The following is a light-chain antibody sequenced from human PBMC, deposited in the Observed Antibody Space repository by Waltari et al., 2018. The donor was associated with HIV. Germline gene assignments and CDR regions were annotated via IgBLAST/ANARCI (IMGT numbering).Light chain of an antibody. CDR3: GTWDTSLSAWI. V-gene: IGLV1-51*01. Sequence: VLTQPPSVSATPAQKVTISCSGISSTISTNSVSWYQHFPGTVPKVLIYDNHKRSSGIPDRFSGSKSGTSATLDISGLQTGDEAHYYCGTWDTSLSAWIFGTGTKVTVL. CDR2: DNH. J-gene: IGLJ1*01. CDR1: SSTISTNS.